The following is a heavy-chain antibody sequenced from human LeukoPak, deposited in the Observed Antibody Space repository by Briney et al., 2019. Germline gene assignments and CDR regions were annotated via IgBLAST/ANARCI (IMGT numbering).Heavy chain of an antibody. Sequence: GGSLRLSCAASGFIFTSYAMGWVRQAPGKGLEWVSGISDNSGRTYYADSVKGRLTISRDNSKNTLYLQLNSLRAEDTAVYYCAKDHRQLVLDWFDPWGQGTLVTVSS. D-gene: IGHD6-13*01. V-gene: IGHV3-23*01. CDR3: AKDHRQLVLDWFDP. J-gene: IGHJ5*02. CDR1: GFIFTSYA. CDR2: ISDNSGRT.